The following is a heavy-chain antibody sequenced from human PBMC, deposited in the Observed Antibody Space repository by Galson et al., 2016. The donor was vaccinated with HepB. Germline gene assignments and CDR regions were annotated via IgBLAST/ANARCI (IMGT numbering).Heavy chain of an antibody. Sequence: LRLSCAPSGFTFSSYSMNWVRQAPGKGLEWVSSISSSSSYIYYADSVKGRFTISRDNAKNSPYLQMNSLRAEDTAVYYCARAVSWDYGDYAGYWGQGTLVTVSS. CDR2: ISSSSSYI. CDR3: ARAVSWDYGDYAGY. V-gene: IGHV3-21*01. D-gene: IGHD4-17*01. J-gene: IGHJ4*02. CDR1: GFTFSSYS.